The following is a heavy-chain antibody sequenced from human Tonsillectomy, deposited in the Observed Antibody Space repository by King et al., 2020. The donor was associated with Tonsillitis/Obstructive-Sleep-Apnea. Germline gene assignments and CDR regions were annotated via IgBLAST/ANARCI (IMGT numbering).Heavy chain of an antibody. CDR2: INNDGNA. J-gene: IGHJ4*02. CDR3: AKDHRSSGWPVFDY. CDR1: GFSVRNYA. V-gene: IGHV3-23*04. Sequence: VQLVESGGGLVQPGESLRLSCAASGFSVRNYAMSWVRQAPGKGLEWVASINNDGNAYYPDSVKGRSTISRDISKNTMSLQMNSLRDEDTGLYYCAKDHRSSGWPVFDYWGQGILVIVSS. D-gene: IGHD6-19*01.